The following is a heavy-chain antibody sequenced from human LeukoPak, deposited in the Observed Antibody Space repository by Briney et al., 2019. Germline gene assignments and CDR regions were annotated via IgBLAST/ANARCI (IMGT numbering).Heavy chain of an antibody. CDR2: IYYSGST. V-gene: IGHV4-59*01. J-gene: IGHJ3*02. CDR3: ARSLMYYYDSSGYLPPDAFDI. CDR1: SGSISSYY. D-gene: IGHD3-22*01. Sequence: PSETLSLTCTVSSGSISSYYWSWIRQPAGKGLEWIGYIYYSGSTNYNPSLKSRVTISVDTSKNQFSLKLSSVTAADTAVYYCARSLMYYYDSSGYLPPDAFDIWGQGTMVTVSS.